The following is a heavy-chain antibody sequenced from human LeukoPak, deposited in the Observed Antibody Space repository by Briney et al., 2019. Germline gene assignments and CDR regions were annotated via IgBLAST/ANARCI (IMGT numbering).Heavy chain of an antibody. CDR1: GFTFSSYA. CDR3: ARGPQFSGPGWFDP. Sequence: PGGSLRLSCAASGFTFSSYAMSWVRQASGKGLECVSSITFSSSHIYYADSVKGRFTISRDNTKDSLYLQMNSLRAEDTAIYYCARGPQFSGPGWFDPWGQGTLVTVSS. V-gene: IGHV3-21*01. CDR2: ITFSSSHI. J-gene: IGHJ5*02. D-gene: IGHD3-10*01.